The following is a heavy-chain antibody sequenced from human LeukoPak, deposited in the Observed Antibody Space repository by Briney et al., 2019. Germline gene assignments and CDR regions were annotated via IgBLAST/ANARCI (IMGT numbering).Heavy chain of an antibody. J-gene: IGHJ4*02. V-gene: IGHV3-48*03. Sequence: GGSLRLSCAASGFTFSSYEMNWVRQAPGKGLEWVSYISSSGSTIYYADSVKGRFTISRDNSKNTLYLQMNSLRAEDTAVYYCAKDGDRITMIVVVINFDYWGQGTLVTVSS. CDR1: GFTFSSYE. CDR2: ISSSGSTI. D-gene: IGHD3-22*01. CDR3: AKDGDRITMIVVVINFDY.